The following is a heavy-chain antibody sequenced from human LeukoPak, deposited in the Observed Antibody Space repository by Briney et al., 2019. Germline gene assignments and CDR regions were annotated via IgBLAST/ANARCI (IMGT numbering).Heavy chain of an antibody. Sequence: SETLSLTCTVSGGSISSYYWSWVRQPPGKGLEWIGYINHSGTTNYNPSRKSRVTISVDTSKNQFSLKLSSVTAADTAVYYCARGDHASEYWGQGTLVTVSS. J-gene: IGHJ4*02. CDR2: INHSGTT. CDR3: ARGDHASEY. D-gene: IGHD3-16*01. V-gene: IGHV4-59*01. CDR1: GGSISSYY.